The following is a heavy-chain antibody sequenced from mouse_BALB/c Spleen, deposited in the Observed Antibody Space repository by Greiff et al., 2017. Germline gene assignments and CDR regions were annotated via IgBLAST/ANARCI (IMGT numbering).Heavy chain of an antibody. D-gene: IGHD1-2*01. V-gene: IGHV1-80*01. CDR1: GYAFSSYW. J-gene: IGHJ2*01. Sequence: QVQLQQSGAELVRPGSSVKISCKASGYAFSSYWMNWVKQRPGQGLEWIGQIYPGDGDNNYNGKFKGKATLTADKSSSTAYMQLSSLTSEDSAVYFCARAPSTATFDYWGQGTTLTVSS. CDR3: ARAPSTATFDY. CDR2: IYPGDGDN.